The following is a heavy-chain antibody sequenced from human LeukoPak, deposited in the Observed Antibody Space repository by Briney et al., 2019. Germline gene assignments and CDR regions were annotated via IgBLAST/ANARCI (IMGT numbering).Heavy chain of an antibody. V-gene: IGHV1-18*01. D-gene: IGHD6-13*01. J-gene: IGHJ6*02. CDR1: GYTFTSYG. Sequence: ASVRVSCKASGYTFTSYGISWVRQAPGQGLEWMGWISAYNGNTNYAQKLQGRVTMTTDTSTSTAYMELRGLRSDDTAVYYCASIAAAGLDDYYYGMDAWGQGTTVTVSS. CDR3: ASIAAAGLDDYYYGMDA. CDR2: ISAYNGNT.